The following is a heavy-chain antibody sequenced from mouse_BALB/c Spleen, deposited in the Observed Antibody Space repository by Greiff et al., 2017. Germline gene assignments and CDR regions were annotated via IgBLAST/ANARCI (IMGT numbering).Heavy chain of an antibody. D-gene: IGHD2-4*01. V-gene: IGHV1S81*02. CDR2: INPSNGRT. Sequence: VEPGASVKLSCKASGYTFTSYWMHWVKQRPGQGLEWIGEINPSNGRTNYNEKFKSKATLTVDKSSSTAYMQLSSLTSEDSAVYYCARGATMITTGYFDYWGQGTTLTVSS. CDR3: ARGATMITTGYFDY. CDR1: GYTFTSYW. J-gene: IGHJ2*01.